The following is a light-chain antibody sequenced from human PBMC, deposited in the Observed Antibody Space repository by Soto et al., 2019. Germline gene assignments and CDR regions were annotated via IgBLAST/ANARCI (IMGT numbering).Light chain of an antibody. Sequence: EIFLTQSPDTLSLSPGERATLSCRATHSVTNYIAWYQQRPGQAPRLLIYDASNRASGVPAKFSGSGSGTDFTLTISDLEPADFGLYYCQQRLNWPPNVGQGTRREIK. CDR3: QQRLNWPPN. J-gene: IGKJ5*01. CDR2: DAS. V-gene: IGKV3-11*01. CDR1: HSVTNY.